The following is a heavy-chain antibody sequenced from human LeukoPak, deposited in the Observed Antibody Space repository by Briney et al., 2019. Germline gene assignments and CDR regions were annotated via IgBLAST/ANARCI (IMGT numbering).Heavy chain of an antibody. J-gene: IGHJ4*02. V-gene: IGHV4-39*01. Sequence: PSETLSLTCTVSGGSISSSSYYWGWIRQPPGKGLEWIGSIYYSGSTYYNPSLKSRVTISVDTSKNQFSLKLSSVTAADTAVYYCARLSPTGGSHRIPDYWGQGTLVTVSS. CDR1: GGSISSSSYY. CDR3: ARLSPTGGSHRIPDY. D-gene: IGHD1-26*01. CDR2: IYYSGST.